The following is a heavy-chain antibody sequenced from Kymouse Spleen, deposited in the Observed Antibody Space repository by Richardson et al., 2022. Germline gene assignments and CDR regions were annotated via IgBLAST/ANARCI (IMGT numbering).Heavy chain of an antibody. CDR2: IWYDGSNK. V-gene: IGHV3-33*01. J-gene: IGHJ6*02. D-gene: IGHD3-10*01. CDR3: ARKITMVRGVIKNGMDV. Sequence: QVQLVESGGGVVQPGRSLRLSCAASGFTFSSYGMHWVRQAPGKGLEWVAVIWYDGSNKYYADSVKGRFTISRDNSKNTLYLQMNSLRAEDTAVYYCARKITMVRGVIKNGMDVWGQGTTVTVSS. CDR1: GFTFSSYG.